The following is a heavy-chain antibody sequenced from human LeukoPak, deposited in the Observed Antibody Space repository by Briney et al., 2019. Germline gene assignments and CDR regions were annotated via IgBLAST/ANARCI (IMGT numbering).Heavy chain of an antibody. CDR2: IYSGGST. D-gene: IGHD1-26*01. J-gene: IGHJ4*02. CDR3: ARDSSGSYPY. V-gene: IGHV3-66*01. Sequence: GGSLRLSCAASGFTVSSNYMSWVRQAPGKGLEWVSVIYSGGSTYYADSVKGRFTISRDNSKNTLYLQMNSLRAEDTAVYYCARDSSGSYPYWGQGSPATVSS. CDR1: GFTVSSNY.